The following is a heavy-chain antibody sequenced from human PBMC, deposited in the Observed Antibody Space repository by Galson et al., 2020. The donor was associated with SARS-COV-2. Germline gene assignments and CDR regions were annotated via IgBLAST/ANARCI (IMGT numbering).Heavy chain of an antibody. CDR1: GFPFSSYS. Sequence: GESLKISCVASGFPFSSYSMNWVRQAPGKGLEWVSSISAGSSYIYYADSLKGRFTISRDNAKKSLYLQMYSLSADDTAVYYCARVGGMATTPSEYYYYGLDVWGPGTTVTVSS. D-gene: IGHD3-16*01. J-gene: IGHJ6*02. V-gene: IGHV3-21*01. CDR3: ARVGGMATTPSEYYYYGLDV. CDR2: ISAGSSYI.